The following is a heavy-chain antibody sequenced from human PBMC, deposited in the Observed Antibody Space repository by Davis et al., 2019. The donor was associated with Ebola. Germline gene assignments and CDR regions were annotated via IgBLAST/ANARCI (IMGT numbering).Heavy chain of an antibody. V-gene: IGHV3-30-3*01. CDR3: ARDLWGFDY. CDR2: ISYDGSNK. D-gene: IGHD3-16*01. CDR1: GFTFSSYA. Sequence: PGGSLRLSCAASGFTFSSYAMHWVRQAPGKGLEWVAVISYDGSNKYYADSVKGRFTISRDNSKNTLYLQMNSLRAEDTAVYYCARDLWGFDYWGQGTLVTVSS. J-gene: IGHJ4*02.